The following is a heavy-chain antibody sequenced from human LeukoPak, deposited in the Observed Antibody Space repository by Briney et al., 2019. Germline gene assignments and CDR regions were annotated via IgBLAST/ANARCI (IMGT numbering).Heavy chain of an antibody. CDR1: GFTFSSYE. CDR3: ARDGLYGDYQKLAKFDY. V-gene: IGHV3-48*03. CDR2: ISSGSTI. D-gene: IGHD4-17*01. Sequence: PGGSLRLSCAASGFTFSSYEMNWVRQAPGKGLEWVSYISSGSTIYYADSVKGRFTISRDNAKNSLYLQMNSLRAEDTAVYYCARDGLYGDYQKLAKFDYWGQGTLVTVSS. J-gene: IGHJ4*02.